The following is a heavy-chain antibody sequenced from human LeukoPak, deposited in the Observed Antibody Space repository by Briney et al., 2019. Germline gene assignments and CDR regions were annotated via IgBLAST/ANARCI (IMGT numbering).Heavy chain of an antibody. Sequence: SETLSLTCTVSGGSISSYHWNWIRQPPGKGLEWIGYIYYSGSTYYNPSLKSRVTISVDTSKNQFSLKLSSVTAADTAVYYCARGEEWELLYWFDPWGQGTLVTVSS. D-gene: IGHD1-26*01. J-gene: IGHJ5*02. CDR2: IYYSGST. CDR3: ARGEEWELLYWFDP. V-gene: IGHV4-59*06. CDR1: GGSISSYH.